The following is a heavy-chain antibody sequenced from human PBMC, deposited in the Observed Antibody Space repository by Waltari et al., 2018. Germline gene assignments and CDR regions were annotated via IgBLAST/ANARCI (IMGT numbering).Heavy chain of an antibody. CDR3: ARGRDVFANFDYNWFDP. V-gene: IGHV1-8*02. D-gene: IGHD2-21*01. J-gene: IGHJ5*02. CDR2: VNPNSGAT. Sequence: QVQLVQSGAEVLRPGASVKVSCQASGYTFINYEINWVRQAAGQGLEWRGWVNPNSGATAYAQKFQGRITMTWDTSISTAYMEMSNLRSDDTAVLYWARGRDVFANFDYNWFDPWGQGTLVTVSS. CDR1: GYTFINYE.